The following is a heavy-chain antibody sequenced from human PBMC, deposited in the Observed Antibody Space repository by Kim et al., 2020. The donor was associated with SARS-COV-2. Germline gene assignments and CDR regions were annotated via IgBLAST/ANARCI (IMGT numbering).Heavy chain of an antibody. V-gene: IGHV3-15*01. CDR3: TTDPISPYYYGSGSYYYY. Sequence: GGSLRLSCAASGFTFSNAWMSWVRQAPGKGLEWVGRIKSKTDGGTTDYAAPVKGRFTISRDDSKNTLYLQMNSLKTEDTAVYYCTTDPISPYYYGSGSYYYYWGQGTLVTVSS. D-gene: IGHD3-10*01. J-gene: IGHJ4*02. CDR1: GFTFSNAW. CDR2: IKSKTDGGTT.